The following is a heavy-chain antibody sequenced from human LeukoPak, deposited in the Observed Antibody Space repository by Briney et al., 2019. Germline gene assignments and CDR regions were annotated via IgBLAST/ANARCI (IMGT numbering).Heavy chain of an antibody. CDR2: FDPEDGET. Sequence: ASAKVSCKVSGYTLTELSMHWVRQAPGKGLEWMGGFDPEDGETIYAQKFQGRVTMTEDTSTDTAYMELGSLRSEDTAVYYCATRSGTPPRESHDSDYWGQGTLVTVSS. CDR3: ATRSGTPPRESHDSDY. V-gene: IGHV1-24*01. CDR1: GYTLTELS. J-gene: IGHJ4*02.